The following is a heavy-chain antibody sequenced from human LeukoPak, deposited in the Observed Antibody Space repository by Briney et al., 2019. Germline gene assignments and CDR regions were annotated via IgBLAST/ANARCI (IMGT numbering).Heavy chain of an antibody. CDR1: GFVFDDYN. J-gene: IGHJ4*02. Sequence: GRSLRLSCATSGFVFDDYNLHWVRQAPGKGLEWVSSISWNSRRIGYAESVKGRFTISRDVAKNTLYLQMNSLRPEDTALYYCARSSPGMTGYFFDYWGQGTLVTVSS. V-gene: IGHV3-9*01. CDR3: ARSSPGMTGYFFDY. D-gene: IGHD3-9*01. CDR2: ISWNSRRI.